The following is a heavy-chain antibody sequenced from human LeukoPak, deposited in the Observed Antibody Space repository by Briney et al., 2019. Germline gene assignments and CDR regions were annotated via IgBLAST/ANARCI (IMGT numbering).Heavy chain of an antibody. CDR1: GGSISSYY. Sequence: SETLSLTCTVSGGSISSYYWSWIRQPPGKGLEWIGYIYYSGSTNYNPSLKSRVTISVDTSKNQFSLKLSSVTAADTAVYYCARVTAAAGYYWYFDLWGRVTLVTVSS. D-gene: IGHD6-13*01. V-gene: IGHV4-59*01. J-gene: IGHJ2*01. CDR2: IYYSGST. CDR3: ARVTAAAGYYWYFDL.